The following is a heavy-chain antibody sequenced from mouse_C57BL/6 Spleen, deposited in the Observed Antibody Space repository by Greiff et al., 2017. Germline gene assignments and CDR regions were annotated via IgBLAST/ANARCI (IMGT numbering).Heavy chain of an antibody. J-gene: IGHJ4*01. V-gene: IGHV5-6*02. D-gene: IGHD3-1*01. CDR2: ISSGGSYT. CDR1: GFTFSSYG. CDR3: ARQGPGAMDY. Sequence: DVKLVESGGDLVKPGGSLKLSCAASGFTFSSYGMSWVRQTPDKRLEWVATISSGGSYTYYPDSVKGRFTISRDNAKNTLYLQMSSLKSEDTAMYYCARQGPGAMDYWGQGTSVTVSS.